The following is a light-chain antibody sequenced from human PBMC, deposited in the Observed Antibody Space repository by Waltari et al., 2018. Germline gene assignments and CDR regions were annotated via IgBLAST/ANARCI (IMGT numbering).Light chain of an antibody. Sequence: QSALTQPASVSGSPGQSVTIFFAGTSNDVVGYNSVSWYQEHPGQAPRVIIYDVSDRPSWVSDRFSGSKSGNTASLTISGLQADDDADYYCSSQSSNDVVLFGGGTKLTVL. CDR2: DVS. CDR1: SNDVVGYNS. J-gene: IGLJ2*01. V-gene: IGLV2-14*01. CDR3: SSQSSNDVVL.